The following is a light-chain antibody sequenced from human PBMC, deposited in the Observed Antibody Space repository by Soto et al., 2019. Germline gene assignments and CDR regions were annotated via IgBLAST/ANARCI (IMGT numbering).Light chain of an antibody. CDR2: GAS. Sequence: ETVLTQSPGTLSLSPGERATLSCRASQSVSASYLAWYQQKPGQAHRLLIYGASSRDTGIPDRFSGSGSGTDVTLTISRLEPEDFAVYYCHQYGSSSWTFGQGTKVDI. CDR3: HQYGSSSWT. V-gene: IGKV3-20*01. J-gene: IGKJ1*01. CDR1: QSVSASY.